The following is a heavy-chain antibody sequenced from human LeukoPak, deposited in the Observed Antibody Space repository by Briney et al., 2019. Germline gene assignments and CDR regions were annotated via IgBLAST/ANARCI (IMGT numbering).Heavy chain of an antibody. D-gene: IGHD6-13*01. CDR1: GFTFSSYA. CDR3: AKRSYSSSWYSYFQH. Sequence: GGSLRLSCAASGFTFSSYAMSWVRQAPGKGLEWVSAISGSGGSTYYADSVKGRFTISRDNSKNTLYLQMNSLRAEDTAVYYCAKRSYSSSWYSYFQHWGQGTLVTVSS. V-gene: IGHV3-23*01. J-gene: IGHJ1*01. CDR2: ISGSGGST.